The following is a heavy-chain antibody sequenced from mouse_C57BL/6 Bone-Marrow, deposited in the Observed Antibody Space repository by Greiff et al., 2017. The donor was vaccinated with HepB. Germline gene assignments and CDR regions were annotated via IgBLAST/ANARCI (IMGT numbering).Heavy chain of an antibody. V-gene: IGHV3-6*01. D-gene: IGHD1-1*01. Sequence: EVQLQESGPGLVKPSQSLSLTCSVTGYSITSGYYWNWIRQFPGNKLEWMGYISYDGSNNYNPSLKNRISITRDTSKNQFFLKLNSVTTEDTATYYCARKALLRGFAYWGQGTLVTVSA. CDR1: GYSITSGYY. CDR3: ARKALLRGFAY. CDR2: ISYDGSN. J-gene: IGHJ3*01.